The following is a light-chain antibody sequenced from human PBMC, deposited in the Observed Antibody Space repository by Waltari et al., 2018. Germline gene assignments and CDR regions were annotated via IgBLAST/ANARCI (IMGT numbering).Light chain of an antibody. Sequence: EIVLTQSPATLSLSPVQRGTLSCRASQSVGGNLAWYQQKPGQAPRLLIYDASNRATGIPARFSGSGSGTDFTLTISSLEPEDFAVYYCQQRRTWPSITFGQGTRLDI. CDR2: DAS. CDR1: QSVGGN. V-gene: IGKV3-11*01. J-gene: IGKJ5*01. CDR3: QQRRTWPSIT.